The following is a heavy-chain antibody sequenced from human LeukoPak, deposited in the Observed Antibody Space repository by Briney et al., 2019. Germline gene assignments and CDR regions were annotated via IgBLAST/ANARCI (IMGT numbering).Heavy chain of an antibody. J-gene: IGHJ4*02. V-gene: IGHV3-23*01. CDR1: GFTFSSYA. CDR2: ISRGGDNT. CDR3: AKTADTRPNYFDC. D-gene: IGHD3-16*01. Sequence: GGSLRLSCAASGFTFSSYAITWVRQAPGKGLEWVSAISRGGDNTYYAASERGRFSISRDNFKNTLYMQMNSLRADDTVVYYCAKTADTRPNYFDCWGQETLVTVSS.